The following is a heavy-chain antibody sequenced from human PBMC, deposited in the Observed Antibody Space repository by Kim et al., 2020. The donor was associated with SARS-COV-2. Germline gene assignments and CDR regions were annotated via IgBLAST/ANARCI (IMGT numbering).Heavy chain of an antibody. CDR1: GGTFSSYP. Sequence: SVKVSCKASGGTFSSYPISWVRQAPGQGLEWMGRIIPILDIANYTQKFQGRVTITADKSTSTAYMELSSLRSEDTAVYYCARGPYYGSGSYYYYYGMDVWGQGTTVTVSS. CDR3: ARGPYYGSGSYYYYYGMDV. CDR2: IIPILDIA. J-gene: IGHJ6*02. D-gene: IGHD3-10*01. V-gene: IGHV1-69*04.